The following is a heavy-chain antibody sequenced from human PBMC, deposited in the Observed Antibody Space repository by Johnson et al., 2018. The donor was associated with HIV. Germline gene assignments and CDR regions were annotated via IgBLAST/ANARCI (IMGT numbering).Heavy chain of an antibody. J-gene: IGHJ3*02. Sequence: VQLVESGGGLVQPGRSLRLSCAASRFTFDDYAMHWVRQAPGKGLAWVSGISWNSGNVGYADSVKGRFTISRDNAKNSLYLQMNSLRVEDLALYYCTTVIQQLVRRHDAFDIWGQGTMVTVSS. V-gene: IGHV3-9*03. CDR3: TTVIQQLVRRHDAFDI. CDR1: RFTFDDYA. CDR2: ISWNSGNV. D-gene: IGHD6-6*01.